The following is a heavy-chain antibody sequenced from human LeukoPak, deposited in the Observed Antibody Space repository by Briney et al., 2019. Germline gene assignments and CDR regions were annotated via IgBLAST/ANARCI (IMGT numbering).Heavy chain of an antibody. J-gene: IGHJ4*02. CDR2: VKSKTDGGTT. V-gene: IGHV3-15*01. CDR3: TKGMATMDY. D-gene: IGHD5-24*01. CDR1: GFTFSSYE. Sequence: GGSLRLSCAASGFTFSSYEMNWVRQAPGKGLEWVGRVKSKTDGGTTDYAAPVKGRFTISRDDSKNTLYLQMNSLKAEDTAVYYCTKGMATMDYWGQGTLVTVSS.